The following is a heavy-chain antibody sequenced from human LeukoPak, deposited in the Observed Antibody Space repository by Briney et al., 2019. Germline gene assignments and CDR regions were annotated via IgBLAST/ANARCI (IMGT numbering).Heavy chain of an antibody. V-gene: IGHV1-18*01. J-gene: IGHJ5*02. Sequence: GASVKVSCKASGYTFTSYGISWVRQAPGQGLEWMGWISAYNGNTNYAQKFQGRVTITADKSTSTAYMELSSLRSEDTAVYYCARDRGGDCSSTSCYFGWFDPWGQGTLVTVSS. D-gene: IGHD2-2*01. CDR1: GYTFTSYG. CDR3: ARDRGGDCSSTSCYFGWFDP. CDR2: ISAYNGNT.